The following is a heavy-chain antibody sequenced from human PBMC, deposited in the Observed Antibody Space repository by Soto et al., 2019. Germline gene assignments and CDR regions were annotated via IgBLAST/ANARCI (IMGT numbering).Heavy chain of an antibody. CDR3: ARDVYSGYDWSYYCMDV. Sequence: GGSLRLSCAASGLTFSSYSMNWVRQAPGKGLEWVSSSSSSSSYIYYADSEKGRFTISRDNAKNSLYLQMNSLRAEDTAVYYCARDVYSGYDWSYYCMDVWGQGTPVTVSS. CDR1: GLTFSSYS. V-gene: IGHV3-21*01. J-gene: IGHJ6*02. D-gene: IGHD5-12*01. CDR2: SSSSSSYI.